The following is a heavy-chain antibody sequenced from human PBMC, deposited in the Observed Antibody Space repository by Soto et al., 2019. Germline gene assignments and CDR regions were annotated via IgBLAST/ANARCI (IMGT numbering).Heavy chain of an antibody. V-gene: IGHV1-69*06. J-gene: IGHJ3*02. Sequence: QVQLVQSGAEVKKPGSSVKVSCKASGGTFSSYAISWVRQAPGQGLEWMGGIIPIFGTANYAQKFQGRVTITADKSTSTAYMELRSLRSEDTAVYYCARAVRVYSYKPDAFYIWGQGTMVTVSS. CDR2: IIPIFGTA. D-gene: IGHD5-18*01. CDR3: ARAVRVYSYKPDAFYI. CDR1: GGTFSSYA.